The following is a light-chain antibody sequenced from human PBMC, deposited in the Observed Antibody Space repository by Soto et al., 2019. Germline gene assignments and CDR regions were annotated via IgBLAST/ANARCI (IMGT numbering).Light chain of an antibody. CDR2: GAS. CDR3: QQYGSSPGT. Sequence: EIVLTQSPGTLSLSPGERATLSCRASQRVSSGYLAWYQQKPGQAPRLLMFGASIRDTGIPDRFIGSGSGTDFTLTITRLEPEDFAVFYCQQYGSSPGTFGQGTKVDIK. J-gene: IGKJ1*01. V-gene: IGKV3-20*01. CDR1: QRVSSGY.